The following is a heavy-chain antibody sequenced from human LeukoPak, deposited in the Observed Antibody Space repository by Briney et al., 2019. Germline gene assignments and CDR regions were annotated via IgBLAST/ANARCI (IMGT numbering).Heavy chain of an antibody. Sequence: GRSLRLSCAASGFTFSSYSMNWVRQAPGKGLEWVSSISSSSSYIYYADSVKGRFTISRDNAKNSLYLQMNSLRAEDTAVYYCARDTSREVEGDDYYYYYYMDVWGKGTTVTISS. V-gene: IGHV3-21*01. CDR3: ARDTSREVEGDDYYYYYYMDV. CDR2: ISSSSSYI. D-gene: IGHD1-26*01. CDR1: GFTFSSYS. J-gene: IGHJ6*03.